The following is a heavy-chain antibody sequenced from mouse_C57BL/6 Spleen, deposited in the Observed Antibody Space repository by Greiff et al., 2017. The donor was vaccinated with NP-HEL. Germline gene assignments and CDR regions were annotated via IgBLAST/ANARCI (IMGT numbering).Heavy chain of an antibody. D-gene: IGHD1-1*01. CDR3: ARRDYYGSSDYFDY. CDR2: SSRGSRTI. CDR1: GFTFGDYG. V-gene: IGHV5-17*01. J-gene: IGHJ2*01. Sequence: EVKLVESGGGLLKPGGSLKLSCAASGFTFGDYGINWVLRAPERGLDWFANSSRGSRTIYYADTVKGRFTSSRDKAKNTRFLQRTSLRSEDTAMYYCARRDYYGSSDYFDYWGQGTTLTVSS.